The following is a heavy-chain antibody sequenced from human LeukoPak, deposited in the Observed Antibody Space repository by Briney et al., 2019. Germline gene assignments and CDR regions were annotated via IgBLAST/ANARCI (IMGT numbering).Heavy chain of an antibody. D-gene: IGHD3-10*01. CDR2: INPNTGDT. Sequence: ASVKVSCKTSGYTFTYYYFHWVRQAPGQGLEWMGWINPNTGDTNYAQKFQGRVTLTRDTSISTAYMNLSSLRSDDTAVYYCARIRGSGAYDSGYSRWDFDYWGQGTLVTVFS. CDR1: GYTFTYYY. J-gene: IGHJ4*02. CDR3: ARIRGSGAYDSGYSRWDFDY. V-gene: IGHV1-2*02.